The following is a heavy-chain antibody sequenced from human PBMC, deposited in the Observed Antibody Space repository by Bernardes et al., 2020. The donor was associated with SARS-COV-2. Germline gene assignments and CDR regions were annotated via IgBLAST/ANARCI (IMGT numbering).Heavy chain of an antibody. CDR3: ARRYGSGNYHNHRNAFDI. J-gene: IGHJ3*02. D-gene: IGHD3-10*01. CDR2: IYPSDSNT. V-gene: IGHV5-51*01. CDR1: GNSFTSNW. Sequence: GESLKISCKGFGNSFTSNWIGWVRQKPGKGLEWMGIIYPSDSNTIYSPSFEGQVTISADKSISTAYLQWSSLKASDTAMYYCARRYGSGNYHNHRNAFDIWGQGTMVTVSS.